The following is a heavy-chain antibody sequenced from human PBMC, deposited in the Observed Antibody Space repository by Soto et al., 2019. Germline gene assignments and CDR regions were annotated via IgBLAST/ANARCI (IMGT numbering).Heavy chain of an antibody. CDR2: TSYDGSNK. V-gene: IGHV3-30-3*01. CDR3: SRDIEWLSYFDY. J-gene: IGHJ4*02. D-gene: IGHD3-3*01. Sequence: GWSLRLSCAASGFTFDDYAMHWVRQAPGKGLEWVAVTSYDGSNKYYADSVKGRFTISRDNSKNTVYLQMNSLRPEDTAVYYCSRDIEWLSYFDYWGQGTLVTVSA. CDR1: GFTFDDYA.